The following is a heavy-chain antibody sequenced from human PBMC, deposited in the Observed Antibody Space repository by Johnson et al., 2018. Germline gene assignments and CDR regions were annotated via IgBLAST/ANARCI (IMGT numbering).Heavy chain of an antibody. Sequence: QVQLVESGGGLVKPGGTLRLCCAASGFTFSDYYMSWIRQAPGKGLEWVSYISSSGSTIYYADSVKGRFTISRDNAKNSLCPQMNSLRAEDTAVYYCARGPFHSSLTHGMDVWGQGTTVTVSS. V-gene: IGHV3-11*01. CDR2: ISSSGSTI. CDR1: GFTFSDYY. D-gene: IGHD6-13*01. J-gene: IGHJ6*02. CDR3: ARGPFHSSLTHGMDV.